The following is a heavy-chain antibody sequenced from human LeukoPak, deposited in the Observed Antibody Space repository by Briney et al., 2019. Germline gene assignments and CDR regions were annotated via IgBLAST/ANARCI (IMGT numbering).Heavy chain of an antibody. Sequence: GGSLRLSCAASGFTFSSYWMSWVRQAPGKGLEWVANIKQDGSEKYYVDSVKGRFTISRDNAKNSLYLQMDSLRAEDTAVYYCARGAGPYSSSWYARDYFDYWGQGTPVTVSS. D-gene: IGHD6-13*01. CDR1: GFTFSSYW. CDR2: IKQDGSEK. V-gene: IGHV3-7*01. CDR3: ARGAGPYSSSWYARDYFDY. J-gene: IGHJ4*02.